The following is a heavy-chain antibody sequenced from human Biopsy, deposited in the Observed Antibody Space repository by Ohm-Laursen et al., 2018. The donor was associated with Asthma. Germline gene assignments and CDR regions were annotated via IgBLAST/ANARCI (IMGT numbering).Heavy chain of an antibody. D-gene: IGHD3-3*01. Sequence: LSLTCGVSGDSISSENWWTWVRQPPGKGLEWVAVGGSYYDGGLKYYADSVNGRFTVSRDDSKNTLYLQMNSLRPDDTAVYYCARDVMEWYLPAFDFWGQGTLVAVSA. CDR3: ARDVMEWYLPAFDF. CDR2: GGSYYDGGLK. J-gene: IGHJ4*02. V-gene: IGHV3-30-3*01. CDR1: GDSISSEN.